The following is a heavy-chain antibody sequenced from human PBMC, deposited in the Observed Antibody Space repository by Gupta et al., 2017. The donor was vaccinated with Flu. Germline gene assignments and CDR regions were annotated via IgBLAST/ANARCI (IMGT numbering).Heavy chain of an antibody. CDR3: ARVGPAIAADY. Sequence: EVQLVESGGGLVQPGGSLRLSCTVSGFIVSSNYMSWVRQAPGKGLEWVSLLYSDGNTYYADSVKGRFTISRHNSKNTLYLQMNSLRTEDTAVYYCARVGPAIAADYWGQGTLVTVSS. CDR2: LYSDGNT. D-gene: IGHD6-13*01. V-gene: IGHV3-53*04. J-gene: IGHJ4*02. CDR1: GFIVSSNY.